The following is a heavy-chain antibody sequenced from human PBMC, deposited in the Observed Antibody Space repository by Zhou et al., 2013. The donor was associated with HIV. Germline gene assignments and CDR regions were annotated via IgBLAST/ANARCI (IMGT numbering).Heavy chain of an antibody. J-gene: IGHJ4*02. CDR3: ARVPSYKPLDF. V-gene: IGHV1-18*01. D-gene: IGHD1-1*01. CDR2: ISPYNGDT. Sequence: QVQLVQSGAEVKKPGASVKVSCRASGYSFINYGISWVRQAPGQGLEWMGWISPYNGDTKYSQKFQDRVTMTTETSTSTAYMDLGSLRSDDTAVYYCARVPSYKPLDFWGRGNASHRLL. CDR1: GYSFINYG.